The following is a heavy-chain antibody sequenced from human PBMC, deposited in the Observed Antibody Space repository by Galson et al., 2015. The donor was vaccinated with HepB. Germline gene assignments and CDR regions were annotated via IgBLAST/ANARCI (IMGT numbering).Heavy chain of an antibody. Sequence: SVKVSCKASGYTFTSYAMHWVRQAPGQRLEWMGWINAGNGNTKYSQKFQGRVTITRDTSASTAYMELSSLRSEDTAVYYCARANYYGSGSYYSPGDYWGQGTLVSVSS. CDR2: INAGNGNT. CDR3: ARANYYGSGSYYSPGDY. D-gene: IGHD3-10*01. V-gene: IGHV1-3*01. J-gene: IGHJ4*02. CDR1: GYTFTSYA.